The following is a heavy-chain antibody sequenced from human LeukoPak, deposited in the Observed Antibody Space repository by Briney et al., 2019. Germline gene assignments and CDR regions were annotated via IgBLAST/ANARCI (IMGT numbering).Heavy chain of an antibody. D-gene: IGHD1-1*01. V-gene: IGHV4-39*02. Sequence: SETLSLTCTVSGGSVSSSYYWGWIRQPPGKGLEWIGSICSGGNICSNPSLESRVTISVDSSRSHFFLQLTSATAADTAVYFCARDGPWKSDYWGQGTLVTVSS. CDR3: ARDGPWKSDY. J-gene: IGHJ4*02. CDR1: GGSVSSSYY. CDR2: ICSGGNI.